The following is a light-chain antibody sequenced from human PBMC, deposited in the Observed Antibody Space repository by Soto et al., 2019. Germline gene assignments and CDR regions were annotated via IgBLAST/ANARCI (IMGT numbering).Light chain of an antibody. V-gene: IGKV1-33*01. CDR1: QDINKY. J-gene: IGKJ3*01. Sequence: DIQMTQSPSSLSASVGDRVTITCQASQDINKYLNWDQQKAGKAPKLLIYDAANLTTGIPSRFSGRGSGTDFTFTITSLQPEDVATYYCQHYDNFPPLTFGPGTKVDIE. CDR2: DAA. CDR3: QHYDNFPPLT.